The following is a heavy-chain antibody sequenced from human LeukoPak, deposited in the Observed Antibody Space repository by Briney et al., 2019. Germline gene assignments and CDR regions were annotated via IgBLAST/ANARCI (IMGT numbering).Heavy chain of an antibody. CDR2: IKQDGSEK. Sequence: PGGSLRLSCAASEFTFSDYWMSWVRQAPGKGLEWVANIKQDGSEKYSVDSVKGRFTISRDNAKNSLFLQMNSLRAEDTALYYCARDRGNGFNSYFFDYWGQGTLVTVSS. J-gene: IGHJ4*02. CDR1: EFTFSDYW. V-gene: IGHV3-7*01. CDR3: ARDRGNGFNSYFFDY. D-gene: IGHD5-24*01.